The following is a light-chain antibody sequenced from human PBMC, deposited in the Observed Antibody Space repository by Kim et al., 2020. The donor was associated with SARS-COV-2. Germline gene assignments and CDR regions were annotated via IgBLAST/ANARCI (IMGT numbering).Light chain of an antibody. CDR1: QAISDY. V-gene: IGKV1-9*01. J-gene: IGKJ2*01. CDR2: GAS. CDR3: QQLNSYPL. Sequence: SPAVGDRATIACRASQAISDYLAWYQQESGKAPKLLIFGASIVQRGVPSRFSGSRSGTEFTLTINSPQPEDFATYYCQQLNSYPLFGQGTKVDIK.